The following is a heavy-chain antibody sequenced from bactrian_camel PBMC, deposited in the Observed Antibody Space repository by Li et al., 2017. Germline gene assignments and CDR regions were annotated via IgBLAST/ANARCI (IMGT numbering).Heavy chain of an antibody. J-gene: IGHJ4*01. CDR3: AAAAPAYTGAFCPAQYGY. D-gene: IGHD2*01. Sequence: DVQLVESGGGLVQPGGSLRLSCAASGFTFSSRYMSWVRQAPGKGLEWVSGINSGGGSTDYADSVKGRFTISQDNAKNTLYLQMNSLKTEDTAVYYCAAAAPAYTGAFCPAQYGYWGHGTQVTVS. CDR1: GFTFSSRY. CDR2: INSGGGST. V-gene: IGHV3S40*01.